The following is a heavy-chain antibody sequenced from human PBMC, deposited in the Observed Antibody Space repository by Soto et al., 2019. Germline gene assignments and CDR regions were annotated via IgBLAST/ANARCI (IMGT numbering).Heavy chain of an antibody. D-gene: IGHD4-17*01. V-gene: IGHV2-5*02. CDR3: AHSDYIRPLDS. Sequence: QITLKESGPTLVKPTQTLTLTCTFSGFSLSTTGVGVCWIRQPPGKALEWLALIYWDDDKRYSPSLKSRLTTTKDTSKNQVVLTMTNMDPLDKAIYYCAHSDYIRPLDSWGQGTLVTVSS. CDR2: IYWDDDK. J-gene: IGHJ4*02. CDR1: GFSLSTTGVG.